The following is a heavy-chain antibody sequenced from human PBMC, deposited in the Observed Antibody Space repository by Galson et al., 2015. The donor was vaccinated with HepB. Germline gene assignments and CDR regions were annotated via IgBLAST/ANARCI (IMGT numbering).Heavy chain of an antibody. Sequence: SLRLSCATSGFSFNSYAIDWVRQAPGKGLEWVAGISNDGNEINYAESVKGRSTISRDNSKKTVFLQMSSLRVDDTAIYYCARDPGRATVARAQIGGPFGHWGQGTLVLVSS. CDR1: GFSFNSYA. CDR3: ARDPGRATVARAQIGGPFGH. CDR2: ISNDGNEI. V-gene: IGHV3-33*05. D-gene: IGHD3-10*01. J-gene: IGHJ4*02.